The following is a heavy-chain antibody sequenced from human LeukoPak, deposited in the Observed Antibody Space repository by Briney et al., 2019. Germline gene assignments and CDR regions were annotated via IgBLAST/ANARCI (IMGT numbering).Heavy chain of an antibody. CDR1: GYTFNSYG. V-gene: IGHV1-18*01. D-gene: IGHD5-18*01. J-gene: IGHJ3*02. CDR3: ARTRGYSYGPLGEDAFDI. CDR2: ISVYRGIT. Sequence: ASVKVSCKAAGYTFNSYGISWGRRAPGQGLEWMGWISVYRGITKSEQKVPGRITMTTDTYTSTAYMEPRSLRSDDTAVYYCARTRGYSYGPLGEDAFDIWGQGTMVTVSS.